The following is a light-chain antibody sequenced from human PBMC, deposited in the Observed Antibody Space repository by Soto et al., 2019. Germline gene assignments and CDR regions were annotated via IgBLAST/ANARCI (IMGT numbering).Light chain of an antibody. CDR1: SSDVGGYNS. CDR3: SSFTSSSTLV. CDR2: DVS. Sequence: QSALAQPASVSGSPGQSTTISCTGTSSDVGGYNSVSWYQQHPGKAPKVMIYDVSNRPSGVSDRFSGSKSGNTASLTISGLQAEDEADYYCSSFTSSSTLVFGGGTQLTVL. V-gene: IGLV2-14*03. J-gene: IGLJ2*01.